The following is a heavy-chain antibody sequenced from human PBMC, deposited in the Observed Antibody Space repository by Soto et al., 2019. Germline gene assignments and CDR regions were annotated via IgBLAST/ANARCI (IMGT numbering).Heavy chain of an antibody. J-gene: IGHJ6*02. CDR2: IYYSGST. CDR1: GGSVSSGSYY. V-gene: IGHV4-61*01. D-gene: IGHD3-3*01. CDR3: ARGVRITIFGPYYYYYYGMDV. Sequence: SETLSLTCTVSGGSVSSGSYYWSWIRQPPGKGLEWIGYIYYSGSTNYNPSLKSRVTISVDTSKNQFSLKLSSVTAADTAVYYCARGVRITIFGPYYYYYYGMDVWGQGTTVTVSS.